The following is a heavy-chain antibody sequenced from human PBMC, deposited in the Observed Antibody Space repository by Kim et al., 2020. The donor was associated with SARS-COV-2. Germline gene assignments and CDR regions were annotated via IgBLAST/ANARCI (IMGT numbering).Heavy chain of an antibody. J-gene: IGHJ1*01. Sequence: SETLSLTCTVSGGSISSSSYYWGWIRQPPGKGLEWIGSIYYSGTTYYNPSLKSRVTISVDTSKNQFSLKLSFVTAADTAVYYCARRTLSGSNPAWFQYWGQGTLVTVSS. CDR2: IYYSGTT. CDR3: ARRTLSGSNPAWFQY. CDR1: GGSISSSSYY. V-gene: IGHV4-39*01. D-gene: IGHD1-26*01.